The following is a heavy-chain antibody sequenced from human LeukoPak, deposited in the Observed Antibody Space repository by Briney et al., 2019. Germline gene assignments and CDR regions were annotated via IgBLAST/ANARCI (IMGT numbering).Heavy chain of an antibody. CDR1: GGSISSSSYY. CDR2: IYYSGST. Sequence: PSETLSLTCTVSGGSISSSSYYWGWIRQPPGKGLEWIGSIYYSGSTYYNPSLKSRVTISVDKSKNQFSLKLSSVTAADTAVYYCARGLALYFARGQGAFDIWGQGTMVTVSS. D-gene: IGHD3-9*01. J-gene: IGHJ3*02. V-gene: IGHV4-39*07. CDR3: ARGLALYFARGQGAFDI.